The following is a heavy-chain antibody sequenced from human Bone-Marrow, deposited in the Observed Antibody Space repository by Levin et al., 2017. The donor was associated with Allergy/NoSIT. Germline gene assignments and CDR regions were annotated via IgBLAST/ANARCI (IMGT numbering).Heavy chain of an antibody. J-gene: IGHJ6*02. CDR2: IWYDGSNK. D-gene: IGHD3-3*01. CDR1: GFVFGSYG. Sequence: GESLKISCEASGFVFGSYGMHWVRQAPGKGLEWVAMIWYDGSNKYYVGSVKGRFSISRDTSKSTLYLQMDSLRAEDTAVYYCARDNGGGYYRYFYGMDVWGQGTTVTVSS. CDR3: ARDNGGGYYRYFYGMDV. V-gene: IGHV3-33*01.